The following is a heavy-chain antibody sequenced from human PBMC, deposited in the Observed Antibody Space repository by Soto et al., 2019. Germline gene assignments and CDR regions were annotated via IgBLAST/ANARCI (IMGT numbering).Heavy chain of an antibody. CDR1: GFTFSSYV. D-gene: IGHD1-1*01. CDR2: ISGSGGST. V-gene: IGHV3-23*01. Sequence: VQLLESGGGLVQPGGSLRLSCAASGFTFSSYVMNWVRQAPRKGLAWVSGISGSGGSTYYADSVEGRFTISRDNSNDRLYVQMNRLRAEDTAVYYCAKVLGTHYYDHWGQGTLVTVSS. CDR3: AKVLGTHYYDH. J-gene: IGHJ4*02.